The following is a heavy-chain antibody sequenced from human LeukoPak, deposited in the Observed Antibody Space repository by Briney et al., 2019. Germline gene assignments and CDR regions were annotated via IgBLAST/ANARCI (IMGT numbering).Heavy chain of an antibody. J-gene: IGHJ6*03. CDR2: IYHSGST. V-gene: IGHV4-30-2*01. Sequence: SETLSLTCTVSGGSISSGGYYWSWIRQPPGKGLEWIGYIYHSGSTYYNPSLKSRVTISVDTSKNQFSLKLSSVTAADTAVYYCARDVMTTVTNLPQYYYYYMDVWGKGTTVTVSS. CDR3: ARDVMTTVTNLPQYYYYYMDV. D-gene: IGHD4-11*01. CDR1: GGSISSGGYY.